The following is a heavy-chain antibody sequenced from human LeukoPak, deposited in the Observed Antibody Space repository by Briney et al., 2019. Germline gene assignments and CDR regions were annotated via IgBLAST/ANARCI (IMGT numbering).Heavy chain of an antibody. CDR3: ARGRARPWASWFDP. J-gene: IGHJ5*02. CDR2: IFSSGNT. V-gene: IGHV4-59*01. D-gene: IGHD7-27*01. CDR1: GDSMNKYY. Sequence: SETLSLTCTVSGDSMNKYYWSWIRQPPGKGLEWIGYIFSSGNTYSNPSLKNRVTISVDTSKNQFSLNLISVTAADTAVYYCARGRARPWASWFDPWGQGTLVTVSS.